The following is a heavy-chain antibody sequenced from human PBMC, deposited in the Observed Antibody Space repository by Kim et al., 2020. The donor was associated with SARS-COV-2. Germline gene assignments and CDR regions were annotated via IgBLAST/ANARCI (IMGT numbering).Heavy chain of an antibody. CDR1: GFTFSSYE. D-gene: IGHD1-26*01. Sequence: GGSLRLSCAASGFTFSSYEMNWVRQAPGKGLEWVSYISSSGSTIYYADSVKGRFTISRDNAKNSLYLQMNSLRAEDTAVYYCARDLRRLIVGATLHLHYYYGMDVWGQGTTVTVSS. V-gene: IGHV3-48*03. CDR2: ISSSGSTI. J-gene: IGHJ6*02. CDR3: ARDLRRLIVGATLHLHYYYGMDV.